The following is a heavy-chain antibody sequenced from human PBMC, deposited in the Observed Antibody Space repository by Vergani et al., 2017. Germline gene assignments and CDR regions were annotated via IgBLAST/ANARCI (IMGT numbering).Heavy chain of an antibody. V-gene: IGHV1-69*02. CDR1: GGTFSSYT. CDR2: IIPILGIA. J-gene: IGHJ6*03. Sequence: QVQLVQSGAEVKKPGSSVKVSCKASGGTFSSYTISWVRQAPGQGLEWMGRIIPILGIANYAQKFQGRVTITADKSTSTAYMELSSLRSEDTAVYYCVRSSSAPYYMDVWGKGTTVTVSS. CDR3: VRSSSAPYYMDV. D-gene: IGHD6-6*01.